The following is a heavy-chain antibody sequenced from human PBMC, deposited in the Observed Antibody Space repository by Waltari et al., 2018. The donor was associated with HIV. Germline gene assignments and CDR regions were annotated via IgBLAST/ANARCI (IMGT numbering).Heavy chain of an antibody. J-gene: IGHJ4*02. CDR3: ARAGGPSGYDYRGSYPGDFDY. CDR2: IIPIFGTA. V-gene: IGHV1-69*14. CDR1: GRPFSSYA. Sequence: QVQLVQSGAEVKKPGSSVKVSCQASGRPFSSYATSRDRQPPGPGIEWVGWIIPIFGTANYAQQFQGRVTITADKSTSTAYMELSSLRSEDPAVYYCARAGGPSGYDYRGSYPGDFDYWGQGTLVTVSS. D-gene: IGHD5-12*01.